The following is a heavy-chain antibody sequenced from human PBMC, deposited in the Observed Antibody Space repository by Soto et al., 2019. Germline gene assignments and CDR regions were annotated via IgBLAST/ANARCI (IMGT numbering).Heavy chain of an antibody. CDR3: AKDPPSRVYYYYYYMDV. CDR2: VSGSGDST. D-gene: IGHD3-10*01. Sequence: EVELLESGGGLVQPGGSLRLSCAASGFTFSGYAMSWVRQGPGKGLEWVSSVSGSGDSTYYADSVKGRFTVSRYNSKNTLYLQMNSLTAEATAVYYCAKDPPSRVYYYYYYMDVWGKCTTVTVSS. CDR1: GFTFSGYA. V-gene: IGHV3-23*01. J-gene: IGHJ6*03.